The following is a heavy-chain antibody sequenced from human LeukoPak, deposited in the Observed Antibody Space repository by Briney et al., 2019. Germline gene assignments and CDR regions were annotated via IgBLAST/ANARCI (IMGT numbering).Heavy chain of an antibody. CDR2: INPNSGGT. V-gene: IGHV1-2*02. CDR3: AKSQYSFGSGSTRPLFDS. CDR1: GYTFTGYY. D-gene: IGHD3-10*01. J-gene: IGHJ4*02. Sequence: GASVKVSCKASGYTFTGYYMHWVRQARGQGFEWMGWINPNSGGTYFAQKFQDRVTLTRDTSISTGYMEMRRLTSDDTAVYYCAKSQYSFGSGSTRPLFDSWGQGTLVTASS.